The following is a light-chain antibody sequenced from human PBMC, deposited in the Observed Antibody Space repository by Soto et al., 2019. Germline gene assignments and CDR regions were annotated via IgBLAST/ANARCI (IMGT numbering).Light chain of an antibody. J-gene: IGLJ2*01. V-gene: IGLV2-23*01. Sequence: QLVLTQPASVSGSPGQSITLSCTRTSSGVENYNLVSWYQHRPGKAPKLIIYEGSQRPSGVSDRFSGSKSGNTASLTISGLRAEDEADYYCSSYAGAVVFGGGTKLTVL. CDR3: SSYAGAVV. CDR2: EGS. CDR1: SSGVENYNL.